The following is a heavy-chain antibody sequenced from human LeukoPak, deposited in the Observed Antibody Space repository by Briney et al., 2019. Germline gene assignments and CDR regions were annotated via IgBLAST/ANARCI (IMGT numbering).Heavy chain of an antibody. Sequence: SVKVSCKASGGTFSSYAINWVRQAPGQGLEWMGGIIPIFGTANYAQKFQGRVTITADESTSTAYMELSSLRSEDTAVYYCARAPPYYYDSSGYSNWFDPWGQGTLVTVSS. J-gene: IGHJ5*02. CDR1: GGTFSSYA. V-gene: IGHV1-69*13. CDR3: ARAPPYYYDSSGYSNWFDP. D-gene: IGHD3-22*01. CDR2: IIPIFGTA.